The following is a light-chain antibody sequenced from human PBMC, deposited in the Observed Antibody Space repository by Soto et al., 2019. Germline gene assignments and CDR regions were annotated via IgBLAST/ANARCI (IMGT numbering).Light chain of an antibody. CDR1: QSVSSN. CDR3: QQYNNWPPLT. V-gene: IGKV3-15*01. J-gene: IGKJ1*01. CDR2: GAS. Sequence: EIVMTQSPATLSVSPGERATLSCRASQSVSSNLAWYQQKPGQAPRPLLYGASTRATGIPARFSGSGSGTEFTLTISSLQSEGFAVYYCQQYNNWPPLTFGQGTKVEIK.